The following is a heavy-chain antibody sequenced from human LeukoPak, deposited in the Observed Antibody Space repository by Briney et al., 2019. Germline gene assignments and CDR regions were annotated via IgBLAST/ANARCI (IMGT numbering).Heavy chain of an antibody. CDR3: ARLRWLQLIDY. J-gene: IGHJ4*02. D-gene: IGHD5-24*01. CDR1: GGSISSYY. Sequence: SETLSLTCTVSGGSISSYYWSWIRQPPRKGLEWIGYIYYSGSTNYNPSLKSRVTISVETSKNQFSLKLSSVTAADTAVYYCARLRWLQLIDYWGQGTLVTVSS. V-gene: IGHV4-59*01. CDR2: IYYSGST.